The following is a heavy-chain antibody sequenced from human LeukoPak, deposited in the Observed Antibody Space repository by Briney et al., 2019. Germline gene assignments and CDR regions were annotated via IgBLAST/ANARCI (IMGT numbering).Heavy chain of an antibody. Sequence: GGSLRLSCAASGFTFSNFAMTWVRQAPGKGLEWVSYISSSSSYTNYADSVKGRFTISRDNAKNSLYLQLNSLRAEDSAVYYCARGHYGMDVWGQGTTVTVSS. CDR1: GFTFSNFA. CDR2: ISSSSSYT. J-gene: IGHJ6*02. V-gene: IGHV3-11*06. CDR3: ARGHYGMDV.